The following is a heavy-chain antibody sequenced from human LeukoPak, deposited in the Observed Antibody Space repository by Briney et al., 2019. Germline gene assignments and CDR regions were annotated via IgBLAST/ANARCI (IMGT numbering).Heavy chain of an antibody. V-gene: IGHV4-34*01. CDR3: ARGRQSSGYDY. J-gene: IGHJ4*02. D-gene: IGHD3-22*01. Sequence: SETLSLTCAVYGGSFSGYYWSWIRQPPGKGLEWIGEINHSGSTNYNPSLKSRVTISVDTSKNQFSLKLSSVTAADTAMYYCARGRQSSGYDYWGQGTLVTVSS. CDR2: INHSGST. CDR1: GGSFSGYY.